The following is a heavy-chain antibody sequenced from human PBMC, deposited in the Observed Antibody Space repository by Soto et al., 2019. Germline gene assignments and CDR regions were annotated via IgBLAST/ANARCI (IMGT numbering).Heavy chain of an antibody. D-gene: IGHD3-10*01. J-gene: IGHJ6*02. CDR2: ISGRGDST. CDR3: AAPRDEYGSGISWFTYGMDV. CDR1: GFTFSSYA. Sequence: GGSLRLSCAASGFTFSSYAMTWVRQAPGKGLEWVSAISGRGDSTYYADSVKGRFTISGDNSQNTLFLQMNRLTVDDTAIYYCAAPRDEYGSGISWFTYGMDVWGQGTTVTVSS. V-gene: IGHV3-23*01.